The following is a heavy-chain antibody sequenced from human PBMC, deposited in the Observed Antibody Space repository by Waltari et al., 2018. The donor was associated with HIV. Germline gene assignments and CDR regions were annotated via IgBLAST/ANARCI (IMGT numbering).Heavy chain of an antibody. Sequence: QVQLVESGGGAVQPGPSLTLSCAVSGFTFANFGRHWVRQSPGKGLEWLAVFWSDGVEISYADSVKGRFTISKDSSQKTLYLHLTSLRAEDTALYYCARGYSSSRWIPLYHWGRGTLVTVSS. CDR2: FWSDGVEI. CDR3: ARGYSSSRWIPLYH. D-gene: IGHD6-6*01. V-gene: IGHV3-33*01. J-gene: IGHJ4*02. CDR1: GFTFANFG.